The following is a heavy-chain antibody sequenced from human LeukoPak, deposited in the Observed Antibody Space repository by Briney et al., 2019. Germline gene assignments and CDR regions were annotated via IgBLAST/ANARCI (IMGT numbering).Heavy chain of an antibody. Sequence: SETLSLTCAVYGGSFSGYYWSWIRQPPGKGLKWIGEFNHRGSTNYNPSLKSRVTISVDTSKNQFSLKLSSVTAADTAVYYCARGGYCSGGSCYLLTRYYGMDVWGQGTTVTVSS. CDR2: FNHRGST. J-gene: IGHJ6*02. V-gene: IGHV4-34*01. CDR1: GGSFSGYY. D-gene: IGHD2-15*01. CDR3: ARGGYCSGGSCYLLTRYYGMDV.